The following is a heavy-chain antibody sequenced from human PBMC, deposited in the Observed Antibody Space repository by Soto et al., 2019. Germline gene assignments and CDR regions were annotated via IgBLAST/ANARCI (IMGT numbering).Heavy chain of an antibody. D-gene: IGHD3-3*01. CDR3: AHIPNFYQYDWFAP. J-gene: IGHJ5*02. CDR1: GFSLTTRGVG. CDR2: SYWDDDK. V-gene: IGHV2-5*02. Sequence: SGPTLVNPTQTLTLTWTFSGFSLTTRGVGVGWIRQPPGKALECLAFSYWDDDKRYSPSLQSRLSITKDTSKNQVVLTMTNVDPVDTATYYCAHIPNFYQYDWFAPWGQGPLVTVSS.